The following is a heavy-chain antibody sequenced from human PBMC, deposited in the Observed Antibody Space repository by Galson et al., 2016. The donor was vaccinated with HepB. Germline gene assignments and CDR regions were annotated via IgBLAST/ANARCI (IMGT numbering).Heavy chain of an antibody. CDR2: SFYDEDST. Sequence: SLRLSCAASGFTLSKYHMHWVRQAPGKGLEWVALSFYDEDSTYYPDSVKGRFTISRDNTKGTVYLHMNSLRDEDTAVYYCTREANEAFDSWGQGTMVTVSS. D-gene: IGHD1-1*01. J-gene: IGHJ3*02. V-gene: IGHV3-30-3*01. CDR1: GFTLSKYH. CDR3: TREANEAFDS.